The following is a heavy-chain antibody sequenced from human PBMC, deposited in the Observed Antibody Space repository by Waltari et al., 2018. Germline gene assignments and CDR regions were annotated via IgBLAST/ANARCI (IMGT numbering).Heavy chain of an antibody. CDR3: AREGITFFEWGYFDP. D-gene: IGHD3-3*01. CDR1: GGTFSNYA. CDR2: IIPVQGVA. Sequence: QVQLVQSGAEIKKPGSSVKVSCKASGGTFSNYAISWVRQAPGQGLQWMGRIIPVQGVADYAQKVEGRVTITADKSTNTVYMELRSLKSDDTAVYYCAREGITFFEWGYFDPWGQGTLVTVSS. V-gene: IGHV1-69*09. J-gene: IGHJ5*02.